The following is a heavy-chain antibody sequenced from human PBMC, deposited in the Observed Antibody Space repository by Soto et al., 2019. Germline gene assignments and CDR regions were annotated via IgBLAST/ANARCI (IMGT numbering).Heavy chain of an antibody. CDR3: VRIAVAGPSPNFDY. CDR1: GFTFSSYW. D-gene: IGHD6-19*01. V-gene: IGHV3-7*03. CDR2: IKQDGSEK. Sequence: PGGSLRLSCAASGFTFSSYWMSWVRQAPGKGLEWVANIKQDGSEKYYVDSVKGRFTISRDNAKNSLYLQMNSLRAEDTAVYYCVRIAVAGPSPNFDYWGQGTLVTVS. J-gene: IGHJ4*02.